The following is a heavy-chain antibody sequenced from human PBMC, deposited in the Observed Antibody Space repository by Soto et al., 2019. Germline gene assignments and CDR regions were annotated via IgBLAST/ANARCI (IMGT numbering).Heavy chain of an antibody. CDR3: AKGAHNMVGGFIPPGPTYYYTDMGV. V-gene: IGHV3-23*01. Sequence: GGSLRLACAASGFTFSSYAMSWVRQAPGKGLEWVSAISGSGGSTYYADSVKGRFTISRDNSKNTLYLQMNSLRAEDTAVYYCAKGAHNMVGGFIPPGPTYYYTDMGVGAQEPAVTVS. D-gene: IGHD3-10*01. J-gene: IGHJ6*02. CDR1: GFTFSSYA. CDR2: ISGSGGST.